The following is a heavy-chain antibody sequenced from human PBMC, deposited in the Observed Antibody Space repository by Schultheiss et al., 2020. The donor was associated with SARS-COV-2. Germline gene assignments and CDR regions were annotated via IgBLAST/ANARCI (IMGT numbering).Heavy chain of an antibody. V-gene: IGHV3-23*01. J-gene: IGHJ5*02. CDR3: ARDKYENWFDP. Sequence: GGSLRLSCAASGFTFSSYAMHWVRQAPGKGLEWVSAISGSGGSTYYADSVKGRFTISRDNSKNTLYLQMNSLRAEDTAVYYCARDKYENWFDPWGQGTLVTVSS. CDR2: ISGSGGST. CDR1: GFTFSSYA. D-gene: IGHD2-2*01.